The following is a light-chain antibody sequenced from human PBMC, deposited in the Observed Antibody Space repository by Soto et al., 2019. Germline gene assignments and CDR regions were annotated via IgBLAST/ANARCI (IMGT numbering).Light chain of an antibody. CDR1: QSVSSN. CDR2: GAS. J-gene: IGKJ1*01. Sequence: EIVMTQSPATLSVSAGERATLTCRASQSVSSNLAWYQQKPGQAPRLLISGASSRATGIPDRFTGSGSGTDFTLTISRLEPEDFAVYYCQQYGSSPRTFGQGTKVDIK. V-gene: IGKV3-20*01. CDR3: QQYGSSPRT.